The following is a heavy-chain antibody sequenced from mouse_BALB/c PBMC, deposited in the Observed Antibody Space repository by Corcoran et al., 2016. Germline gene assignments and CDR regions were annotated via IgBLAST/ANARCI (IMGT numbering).Heavy chain of an antibody. CDR2: IDPANGNT. Sequence: EVQLQQSGAELVKPGASVKLSCTASGFNIKDTYMHWVKQRPEQGLEWIGRIDPANGNTKYDPKFQGKATITADTASNTAYLQLSSLTSEDTAVYYCARRYYYGRGYFDVWGAGPRSPSPQ. J-gene: IGHJ1*01. V-gene: IGHV14-3*02. CDR3: ARRYYYGRGYFDV. D-gene: IGHD1-1*01. CDR1: GFNIKDTY.